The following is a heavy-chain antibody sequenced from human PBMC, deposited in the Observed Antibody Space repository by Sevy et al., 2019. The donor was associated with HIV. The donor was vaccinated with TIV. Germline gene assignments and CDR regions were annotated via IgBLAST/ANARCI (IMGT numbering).Heavy chain of an antibody. D-gene: IGHD3-22*01. V-gene: IGHV3-23*01. J-gene: IGHJ4*02. CDR2: ISGSGGYT. Sequence: GGSLRLSCTASALTFSSYVMSWVRQAPGKGLEWVSTISGSGGYTYGADSVKGRFTISRDNSKNTVYLQMNSLTVEDTAMYYCAKEYSSGYSWGQGILVTVSS. CDR1: ALTFSSYV. CDR3: AKEYSSGYS.